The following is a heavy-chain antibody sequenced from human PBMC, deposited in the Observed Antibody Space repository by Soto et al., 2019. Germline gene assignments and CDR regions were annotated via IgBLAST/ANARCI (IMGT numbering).Heavy chain of an antibody. CDR1: GFTFGDYA. CDR2: IRSKAYGGTT. CDR3: TRITYYDYIWGSYRLLDY. D-gene: IGHD3-16*02. Sequence: GGSLRLSCTASGFTFGDYAMSWFRQAPGKGLERVGFIRSKAYGGTTEYAASVKGRFTISRDDSKSIAYLQMNSLKTEDTAVYYCTRITYYDYIWGSYRLLDYWGQGTLVTVSS. J-gene: IGHJ4*02. V-gene: IGHV3-49*03.